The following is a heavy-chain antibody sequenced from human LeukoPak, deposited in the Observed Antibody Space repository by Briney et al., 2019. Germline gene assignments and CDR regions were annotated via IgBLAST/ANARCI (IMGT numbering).Heavy chain of an antibody. Sequence: GGSLRFSCVACGFSFSDYYMSWIRQAPGRGLEWISYISGSGSDLYYADSVKGRFTISRDNANNSLYLQMNSLRAEDTAVYYCARSIGYYYTMDVWGQGTTVTVSS. CDR2: ISGSGSDL. CDR1: GFSFSDYY. CDR3: ARSIGYYYTMDV. J-gene: IGHJ6*02. D-gene: IGHD3-22*01. V-gene: IGHV3-11*01.